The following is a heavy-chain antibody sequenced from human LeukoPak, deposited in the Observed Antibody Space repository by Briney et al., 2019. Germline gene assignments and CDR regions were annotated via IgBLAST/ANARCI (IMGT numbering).Heavy chain of an antibody. CDR3: ARQVYDYVWGSYRFYFDY. D-gene: IGHD3-16*02. V-gene: IGHV4-34*01. J-gene: IGHJ4*02. CDR2: IYYSGST. CDR1: GGSFSGYS. Sequence: SEILSLTCAVYGGSFSGYSWTWIRQPPGKGLEWIGSIYYSGSTYYNPSLKSRVTISVDTSKNQFSLKLSSVTAADTAVYYCARQVYDYVWGSYRFYFDYWGQGTLVTVSS.